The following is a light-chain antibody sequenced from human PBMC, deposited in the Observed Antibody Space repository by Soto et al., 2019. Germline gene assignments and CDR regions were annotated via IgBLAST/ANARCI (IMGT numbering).Light chain of an antibody. CDR1: QSISHW. V-gene: IGKV1-5*01. J-gene: IGKJ1*01. CDR2: DAS. Sequence: DIQMTQSPATLSASVGDSVTITCRASQSISHWLAWYQQKSGKAPKFLIYDASSLESGVPSRFSGSGSGTEFTLTISSLQPDYFATYYCQQYDSVLGTFGPGTKVDIK. CDR3: QQYDSVLGT.